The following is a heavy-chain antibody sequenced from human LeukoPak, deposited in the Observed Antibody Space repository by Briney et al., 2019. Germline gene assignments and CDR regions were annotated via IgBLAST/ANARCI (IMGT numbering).Heavy chain of an antibody. J-gene: IGHJ6*02. Sequence: PSETLSLTCTVSCGSISIYYWSWIRQPPGKGLEWIGYIYYSGSTNYNPSLKSRVTISVDTSKNQFSLKLSSVTAADTAVYYCARDNWNYGSSMDVWGQGTTVTVSS. CDR3: ARDNWNYGSSMDV. V-gene: IGHV4-59*01. CDR1: CGSISIYY. CDR2: IYYSGST. D-gene: IGHD1-7*01.